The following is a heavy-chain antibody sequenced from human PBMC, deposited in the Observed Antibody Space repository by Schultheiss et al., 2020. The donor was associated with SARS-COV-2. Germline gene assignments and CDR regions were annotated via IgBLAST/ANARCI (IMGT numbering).Heavy chain of an antibody. V-gene: IGHV3-23*01. Sequence: GGSLRLSCAASGFTFSNYAMSWVRQAPGKGLEWVSAISGGGGSTFNADSVKGRFTISRDNSKNTLYLQMSSLRTEDTAVYYCAKDRASHAYGELTDSWGQGTLVTVSS. CDR2: ISGGGGST. D-gene: IGHD4-17*01. CDR3: AKDRASHAYGELTDS. J-gene: IGHJ4*02. CDR1: GFTFSNYA.